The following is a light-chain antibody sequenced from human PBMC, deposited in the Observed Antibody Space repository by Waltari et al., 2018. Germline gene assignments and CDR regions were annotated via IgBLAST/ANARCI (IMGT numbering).Light chain of an antibody. CDR1: QSIGSY. CDR3: QQRSTWWT. V-gene: IGKV3-11*01. Sequence: EIVLTQSPVTLSLSPGGRATLSCRASQSIGSYLAWYQQKPGQAPRLLIYDASNGATGVPARFSGSGSGTDFTLTVRNLEPGDSAVYYCQQRSTWWTFGQGTRVEI. CDR2: DAS. J-gene: IGKJ1*01.